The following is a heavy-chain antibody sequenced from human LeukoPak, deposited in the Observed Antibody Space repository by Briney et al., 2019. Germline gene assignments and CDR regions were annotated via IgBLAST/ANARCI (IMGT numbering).Heavy chain of an antibody. D-gene: IGHD6-13*01. CDR3: ARQQSSSFLRRGYFDS. CDR1: GESMISNSTNY. Sequence: KPSETLSLTCNVSGESMISNSTNYWGWVRQPPGKGLEWIATVHHSGNTYYSASLRSRVTISIDTSTNQFSLKLSSVTAADTALYYCARQQSSSFLRRGYFDSWGQGTLVTVSS. J-gene: IGHJ4*02. CDR2: VHHSGNT. V-gene: IGHV4-39*01.